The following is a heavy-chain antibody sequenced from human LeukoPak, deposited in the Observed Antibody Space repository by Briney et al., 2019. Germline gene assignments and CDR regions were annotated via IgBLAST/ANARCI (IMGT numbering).Heavy chain of an antibody. D-gene: IGHD3-3*01. CDR2: INSDGSST. J-gene: IGHJ6*03. V-gene: IGHV3-74*01. CDR3: ARDVEERFLEWLANAYYYMDV. Sequence: GGSLRLSCAASGFTFSSYWMHWVRQAPGKGLVWVSRINSDGSSTSYADSVKGRFTISRDNAKNTLYLQMNSLRAEDTAVYYCARDVEERFLEWLANAYYYMDVWGKGTTVTVSS. CDR1: GFTFSSYW.